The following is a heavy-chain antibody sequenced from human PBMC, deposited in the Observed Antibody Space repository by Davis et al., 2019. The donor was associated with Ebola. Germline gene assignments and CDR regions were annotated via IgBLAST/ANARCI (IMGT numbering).Heavy chain of an antibody. CDR1: GYSFSSYW. CDR2: IYPGDSDT. J-gene: IGHJ2*01. V-gene: IGHV5-51*01. D-gene: IGHD3-3*01. CDR3: ARHFSIRYWYFDL. Sequence: WESPKTPCKGPGYSFSSYWIACVRQLPGKGLEWMGPIYPGDSDTRYSPSFQGQVTISADKSISTAYLQWSSLKASNTAMYYCARHFSIRYWYFDLWGRGSLVTVSS.